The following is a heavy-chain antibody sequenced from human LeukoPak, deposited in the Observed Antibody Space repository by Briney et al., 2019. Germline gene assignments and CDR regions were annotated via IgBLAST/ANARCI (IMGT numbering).Heavy chain of an antibody. D-gene: IGHD3-16*01. CDR1: GFTFSNAW. CDR2: ISSSSSYI. CDR3: ARDPRGPPLGY. V-gene: IGHV3-21*01. J-gene: IGHJ4*02. Sequence: GGSLRLSCAASGFTFSNAWMSWVRQAPGKGLEWVSSISSSSSYIYYADSVKGRFTISRDNAKNSLYLQMNSLRAEDTAVYYCARDPRGPPLGYWGQGTLVTVSS.